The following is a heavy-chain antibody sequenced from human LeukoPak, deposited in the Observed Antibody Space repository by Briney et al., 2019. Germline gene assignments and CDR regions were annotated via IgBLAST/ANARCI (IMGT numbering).Heavy chain of an antibody. Sequence: PGGSLRLSCAASGFTFSSYGMHWVRQAPGKGLEWVAVISYDGSNKYYADSVKGRFTISGDNSKNTLYLQMNSLRAEDTAVYYCAKDSGYSYGYYFDYWGQGTLVTVSS. CDR1: GFTFSSYG. V-gene: IGHV3-30*18. CDR3: AKDSGYSYGYYFDY. CDR2: ISYDGSNK. J-gene: IGHJ4*02. D-gene: IGHD5-18*01.